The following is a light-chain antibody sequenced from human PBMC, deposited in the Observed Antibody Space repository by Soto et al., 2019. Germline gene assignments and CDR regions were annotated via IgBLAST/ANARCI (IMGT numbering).Light chain of an antibody. V-gene: IGLV1-44*01. Sequence: QPVLTQPPSASGTPGQRVTISCSGSSSNLGSNTVNWYQQLPGTAPKLLIYSNNQRPSGVPDRFSGSKSGTSAYLAISGLQSEDEADYYCAAWDDSLNGVVFGGGTKLTVL. CDR1: SSNLGSNT. J-gene: IGLJ2*01. CDR3: AAWDDSLNGVV. CDR2: SNN.